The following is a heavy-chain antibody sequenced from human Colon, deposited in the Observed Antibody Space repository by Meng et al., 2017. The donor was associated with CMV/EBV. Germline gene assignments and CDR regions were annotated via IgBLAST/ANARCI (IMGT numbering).Heavy chain of an antibody. CDR1: GFFFGSHA. J-gene: IGHJ4*02. V-gene: IGHV3-30*03. Sequence: GFFFGSHAMPWVRQVPGKGLEWVAVLSYDGINDYYAQSVRGRFIISRDISKNTLYLQMNSLRPDDTAVYYCARGPWYASATPTDCWGQGTLVTVSS. D-gene: IGHD3-10*01. CDR2: LSYDGIND. CDR3: ARGPWYASATPTDC.